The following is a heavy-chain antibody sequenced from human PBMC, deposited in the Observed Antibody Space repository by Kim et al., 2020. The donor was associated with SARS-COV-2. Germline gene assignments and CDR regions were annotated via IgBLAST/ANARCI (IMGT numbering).Heavy chain of an antibody. CDR2: IKQDGSEK. CDR3: ARVLLRTGYLWFGEQAKYYGMDV. CDR1: GFTFSSYW. J-gene: IGHJ6*02. V-gene: IGHV3-7*01. D-gene: IGHD3-10*01. Sequence: GGSLRLSCAASGFTFSSYWMSWVRQAPGKGLEWVANIKQDGSEKYYVDSVKGRFTISRDNAKNSLYLQMNSLRAEDTAVYYCARVLLRTGYLWFGEQAKYYGMDVWGQGTTVTVSS.